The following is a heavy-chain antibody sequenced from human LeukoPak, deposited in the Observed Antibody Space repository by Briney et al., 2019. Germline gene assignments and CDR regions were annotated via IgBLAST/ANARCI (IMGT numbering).Heavy chain of an antibody. D-gene: IGHD5-12*01. V-gene: IGHV1-69*13. J-gene: IGHJ6*03. CDR1: GYTFTSYA. Sequence: ASVKVSCKASGYTFTSYAMNWVRQAPGQGLERMGGIIPIFGTANYAQKFQGRVTITADESTSTAYMELSSLRSEDTAVYYCARGRGSGYDFSDYYYMDVWGKGTTVTISS. CDR2: IIPIFGTA. CDR3: ARGRGSGYDFSDYYYMDV.